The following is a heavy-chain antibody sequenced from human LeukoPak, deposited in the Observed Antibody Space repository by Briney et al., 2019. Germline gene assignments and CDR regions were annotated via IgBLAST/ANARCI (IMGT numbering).Heavy chain of an antibody. CDR3: AKGSGSYYLDY. V-gene: IGHV3-21*04. CDR2: ISSSSSYI. CDR1: GFTFSSYG. Sequence: PGGSLRLSCAASGFTFSSYGMHWVRQAPGKGLEWVSSISSSSSYIYYADSVKGRFTISRDNAKNSLYLQMNSLRAEDTALYYCAKGSGSYYLDYWGQGTLVTVSS. D-gene: IGHD1-26*01. J-gene: IGHJ4*02.